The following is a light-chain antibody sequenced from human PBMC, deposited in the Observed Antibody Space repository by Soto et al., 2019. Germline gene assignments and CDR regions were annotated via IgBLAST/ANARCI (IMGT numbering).Light chain of an antibody. CDR1: QSISSW. J-gene: IGKJ1*01. CDR2: KAA. CDR3: QQYNSYSRT. V-gene: IGKV1-5*03. Sequence: DMQMTQSPSTLSASVGDRVTITCRASQSISSWLAWYQQKPGKAPQLLLYKAASLESMVPSRFSGSGSATEFTLTISSLPPDDFATYYFQQYNSYSRTFGQGTKVEIK.